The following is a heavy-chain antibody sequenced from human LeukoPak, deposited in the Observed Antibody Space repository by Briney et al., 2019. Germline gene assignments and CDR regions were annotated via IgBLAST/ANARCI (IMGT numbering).Heavy chain of an antibody. Sequence: GGSLRLSCAASGFTFSSYAMSWVRQAPGKGLEWVGRIKKKGDGGTTDYAAPVKGRFTISRDDSKNMLYLEMNNLKIEDTAVYYCTTVTMVRDYDYWGQGTLVTVSS. CDR2: IKKKGDGGTT. J-gene: IGHJ4*02. CDR3: TTVTMVRDYDY. D-gene: IGHD3-10*01. V-gene: IGHV3-15*01. CDR1: GFTFSSYA.